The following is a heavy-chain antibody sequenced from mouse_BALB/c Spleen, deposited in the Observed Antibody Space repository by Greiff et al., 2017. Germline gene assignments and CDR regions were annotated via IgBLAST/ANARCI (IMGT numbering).Heavy chain of an antibody. Sequence: EVHLVESGGGLVKPGGSLKLSCAASGFAFSSYDMSWVRQTPEKRLEWVAYISSGGGSTYYPDTVKGRFTISRDNAKNTLYLQMSSLKSEDTAMYYCARQGYGKGFDYWGQGTTLTVSS. D-gene: IGHD2-1*01. CDR2: ISSGGGST. CDR3: ARQGYGKGFDY. V-gene: IGHV5-12-1*01. CDR1: GFAFSSYD. J-gene: IGHJ2*01.